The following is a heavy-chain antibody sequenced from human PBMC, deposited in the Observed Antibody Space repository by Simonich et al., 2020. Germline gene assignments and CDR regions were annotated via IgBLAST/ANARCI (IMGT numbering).Heavy chain of an antibody. J-gene: IGHJ3*02. CDR3: ARHAGFAFDI. Sequence: QLQLQASGPGLVKPSETLSLTCTVSGGSISSSSYYWCWIRQPPGKGLEWIGSIYYRWRTYYNPPLKGRVTISGDTSKNQFSRKLSSVTAADTAVYYCARHAGFAFDIWGQGTMVTVSS. CDR1: GGSISSSSYY. D-gene: IGHD6-13*01. CDR2: IYYRWRT. V-gene: IGHV4-39*01.